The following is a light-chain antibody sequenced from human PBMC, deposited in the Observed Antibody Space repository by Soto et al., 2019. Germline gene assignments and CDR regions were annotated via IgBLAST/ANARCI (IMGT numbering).Light chain of an antibody. J-gene: IGKJ5*01. CDR3: QQRTKT. CDR1: QSVSSY. V-gene: IGKV3-11*01. CDR2: DAS. Sequence: EIVLTQSPATLSLSPGERATLSCRASQSVSSYLAWYQQKPGQAPRLLISDASNRATGIPARFSGSGSGTDFTLTISSLEPEYFAVYYCQQRTKTFGQGTRLDIK.